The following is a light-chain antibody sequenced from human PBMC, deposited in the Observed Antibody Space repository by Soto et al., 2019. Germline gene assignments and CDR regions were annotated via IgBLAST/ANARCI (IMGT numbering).Light chain of an antibody. CDR1: SSDIGAFNH. J-gene: IGLJ1*01. Sequence: ALTQPASVSDSPGQSITISCIGTSSDIGAFNHVSWHQQHPGKAPKLIIYDVINRPSGVSNRFSGSKTGNTASLIISGLQAEDEADYYCSSYTSSSSYVFGSGTKVTVL. CDR2: DVI. V-gene: IGLV2-14*03. CDR3: SSYTSSSSYV.